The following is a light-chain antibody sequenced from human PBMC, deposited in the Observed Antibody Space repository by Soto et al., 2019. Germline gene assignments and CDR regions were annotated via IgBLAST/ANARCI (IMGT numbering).Light chain of an antibody. CDR2: EVS. J-gene: IGLJ1*01. CDR3: CSYAGSSTALYV. V-gene: IGLV2-23*02. CDR1: SSDVGSYNL. Sequence: QSALTQPASVSGSPGQSITISCTGTSSDVGSYNLVSWYQQHPGKATKLMIYEVSKRPSGVSNRFSGSKSGNTASLTISGLQADDEADYYCCSYAGSSTALYVFGTGTKLTVL.